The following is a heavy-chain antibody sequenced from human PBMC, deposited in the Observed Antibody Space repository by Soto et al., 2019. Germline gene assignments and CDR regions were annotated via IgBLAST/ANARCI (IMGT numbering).Heavy chain of an antibody. V-gene: IGHV1-18*01. Sequence: QVQLVQSGAEVKKPGASVKVSCKASGYTFTSYGISWVRQAPGQGLEWMGWISAYNGNTNYAQKLQGRVTMTTDTPTGTAYRGLGALSPDDRAVYCCGGVFGYGYVFDYGGQGPLVTVSS. D-gene: IGHD5-18*01. J-gene: IGHJ4*02. CDR3: GGVFGYGYVFDY. CDR1: GYTFTSYG. CDR2: ISAYNGNT.